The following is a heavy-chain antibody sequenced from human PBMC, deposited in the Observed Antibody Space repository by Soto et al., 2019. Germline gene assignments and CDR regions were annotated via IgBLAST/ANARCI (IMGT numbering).Heavy chain of an antibody. J-gene: IGHJ2*01. D-gene: IGHD2-21*02. CDR3: AVTPNWGRDCSAASYWYFDI. CDR2: ISGESGRT. V-gene: IGHV3-23*01. CDR1: GLTFGNYA. Sequence: EVQLLESGGGLVQPGGSVRLSCAASGLTFGNYAMSWVRQAPGKGLGWVSAISGESGRTYDADSVKGRFTISRDNSKNTLYLQMNTLRAEDTAVYYCAVTPNWGRDCSAASYWYFDIWGRGTLVTVSS.